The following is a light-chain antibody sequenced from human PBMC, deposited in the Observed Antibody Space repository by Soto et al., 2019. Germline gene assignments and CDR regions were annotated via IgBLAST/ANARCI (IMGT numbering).Light chain of an antibody. CDR1: SSNIGNNY. Sequence: QSVLTQPPSVSAAPGQTVTISCSGSSSNIGNNYVSLYHHLPGTAPKLLIYDNNKRPSGIPDRFSGSRSGTSATLGITGLQTGDEAHYYCGAWDSSLSAVVFGGGTKVTVL. V-gene: IGLV1-51*01. CDR3: GAWDSSLSAVV. CDR2: DNN. J-gene: IGLJ2*01.